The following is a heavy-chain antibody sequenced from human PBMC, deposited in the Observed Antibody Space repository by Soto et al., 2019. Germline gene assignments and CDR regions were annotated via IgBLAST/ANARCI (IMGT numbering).Heavy chain of an antibody. CDR3: ARGFSAGKGSPPDY. J-gene: IGHJ4*02. CDR1: GFTFSSYW. V-gene: IGHV3-74*01. D-gene: IGHD3-10*01. Sequence: GGSLRLSCAASGFTFSSYWMHWVRQAPGKGLVWVSRINSDGSSTSYADSVKGRFTISRDNAKNTLYLQMNSLRDGDTAVYYCARGFSAGKGSPPDYWGQGTLVTVSS. CDR2: INSDGSST.